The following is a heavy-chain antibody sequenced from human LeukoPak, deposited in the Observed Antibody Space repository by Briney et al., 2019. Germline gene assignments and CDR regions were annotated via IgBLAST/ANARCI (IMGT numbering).Heavy chain of an antibody. J-gene: IGHJ4*02. CDR3: GRVAVVQAPIPFIILDY. CDR1: GYTFSSHA. CDR2: ISLYNGKP. D-gene: IGHD2-15*01. V-gene: IGHV1-18*01. Sequence: GASVKVSCKASGYTFSSHAISWVRQAPGQGLEWMGWISLYNGKPNYAQNFQGRVTMTTDTSTSTAYMELRSLRSEDTAVYFCGRVAVVQAPIPFIILDYWGQGTLVNVSS.